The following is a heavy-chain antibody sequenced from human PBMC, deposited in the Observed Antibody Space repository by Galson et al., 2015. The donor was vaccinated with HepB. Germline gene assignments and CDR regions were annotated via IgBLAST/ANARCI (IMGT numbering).Heavy chain of an antibody. J-gene: IGHJ1*01. CDR3: TAISIAAAGTQYFQH. CDR2: IRSKANSYAT. CDR1: GFTFSGSA. D-gene: IGHD6-13*01. V-gene: IGHV3-73*01. Sequence: SLRLSCAASGFTFSGSAMHWVRQASGKGLEWVGRIRSKANSYATAYAASVKGRFTISRDDSKNTAYLQMNSLKTEDTAVYYCTAISIAAAGTQYFQHWGQGTLVTVSS.